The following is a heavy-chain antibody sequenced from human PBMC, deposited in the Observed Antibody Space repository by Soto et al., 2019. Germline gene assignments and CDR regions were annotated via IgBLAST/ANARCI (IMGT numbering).Heavy chain of an antibody. V-gene: IGHV3-48*02. Sequence: EVPLVESGGGLVQPGGSLRLSCAASGFTFSLYSMSWVRQAPGKGLEWVSYISRSSTGLHYADSVKGRFTISRDDATNSMHLQMNSLRDGDTAVYYCATAVTWGLDVWGQGTTVSISS. CDR1: GFTFSLYS. CDR2: ISRSSTGL. J-gene: IGHJ6*02. CDR3: ATAVTWGLDV. D-gene: IGHD3-10*01.